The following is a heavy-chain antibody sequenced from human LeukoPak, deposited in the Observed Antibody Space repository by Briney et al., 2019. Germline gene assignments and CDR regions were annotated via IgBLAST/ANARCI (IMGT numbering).Heavy chain of an antibody. CDR3: AGDAGQQWLVRWFDP. Sequence: GGSLRLSCAASGFTFSSCSMNWVRQAPGKGLEWVSSISSSSSYIYYADSVKGRFTISRDNAKNSLYLQMNSLRAEDTAVYYCAGDAGQQWLVRWFDPWGQGTLVTVSS. CDR1: GFTFSSCS. V-gene: IGHV3-21*01. J-gene: IGHJ5*02. CDR2: ISSSSSYI. D-gene: IGHD6-19*01.